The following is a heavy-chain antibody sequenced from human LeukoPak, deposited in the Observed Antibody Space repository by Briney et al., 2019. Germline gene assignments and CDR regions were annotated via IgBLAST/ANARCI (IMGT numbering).Heavy chain of an antibody. J-gene: IGHJ4*02. V-gene: IGHV4-31*03. CDR3: ARGPVRDYSNY. CDR2: IYYSGST. D-gene: IGHD4-11*01. CDR1: GVSISSGGYY. Sequence: NPSETLSLTCTVSGVSISSGGYYWSWIPPHPGKGLEWIGYIYYSGSTYYNPSLKSRLTISLDTSNNQFSLKLSSVTAADTAVYYCARGPVRDYSNYWGQGTLVTVSS.